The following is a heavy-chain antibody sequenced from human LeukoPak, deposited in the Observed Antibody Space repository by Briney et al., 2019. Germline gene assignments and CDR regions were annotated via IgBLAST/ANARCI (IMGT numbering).Heavy chain of an antibody. J-gene: IGHJ4*02. CDR3: ARDGEINSGSYSVDY. CDR1: GYTFTSYG. Sequence: ASVKVSCKASGYTFTSYGISWARQAPGQGLEWMGWISAYNGNTNYAQKLQGRVTMTTDTSTSTAYMELRSLRSDDTAVYYCARDGEINSGSYSVDYWGQGTLVTVSS. D-gene: IGHD1-26*01. CDR2: ISAYNGNT. V-gene: IGHV1-18*01.